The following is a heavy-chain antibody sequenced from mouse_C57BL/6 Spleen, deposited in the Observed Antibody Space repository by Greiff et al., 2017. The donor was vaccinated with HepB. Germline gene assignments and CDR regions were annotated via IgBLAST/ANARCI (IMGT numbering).Heavy chain of an antibody. CDR1: GYAFSSSW. D-gene: IGHD2-4*01. J-gene: IGHJ1*03. CDR2: IYPGDGDT. V-gene: IGHV1-82*01. Sequence: QVQLKQSGPELVKPGASVKISCKASGYAFSSSWMNWVKQRPGKGLEWIGRIYPGDGDTNYNGKFKGKATLTADKSSSTAYMQLSSLTSEDSAVCFCARGDDYGWYFDVWGTGTTVTVSS. CDR3: ARGDDYGWYFDV.